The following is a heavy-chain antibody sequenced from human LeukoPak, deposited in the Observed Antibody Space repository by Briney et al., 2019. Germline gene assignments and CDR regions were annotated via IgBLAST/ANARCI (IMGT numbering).Heavy chain of an antibody. CDR2: IIPIFGTA. Sequence: GASVKVSCKASGGTFSSYAISWARQAPGQGLEWMGRIIPIFGTANYAQKFQGRVTITTDESTSTAYMELSSLRSEDTAVYYCASSSGDSYFDYWGQGTLVTVSS. CDR3: ASSSGDSYFDY. J-gene: IGHJ4*02. CDR1: GGTFSSYA. V-gene: IGHV1-69*05. D-gene: IGHD4-17*01.